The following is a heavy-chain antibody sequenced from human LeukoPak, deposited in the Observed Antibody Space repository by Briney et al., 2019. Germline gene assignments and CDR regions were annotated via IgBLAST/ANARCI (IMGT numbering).Heavy chain of an antibody. CDR2: INHSGST. CDR1: GGSFGGYY. J-gene: IGHJ5*02. Sequence: SETLSLTCAVYGGSFGGYYWSWIRQPPGKGLEWIGEINHSGSTNYNPSLKSRVTISVDTSKNQFSLKLSSVTAADTAVYYCARGRDYDFWSGYYRGWFDPWGQGTLVTVSS. CDR3: ARGRDYDFWSGYYRGWFDP. D-gene: IGHD3-3*01. V-gene: IGHV4-34*01.